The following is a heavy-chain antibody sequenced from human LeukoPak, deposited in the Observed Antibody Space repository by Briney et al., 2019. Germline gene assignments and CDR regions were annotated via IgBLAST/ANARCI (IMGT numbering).Heavy chain of an antibody. CDR3: ARRRYCSSTSCPGWFDP. CDR1: GYTFTNYY. J-gene: IGHJ5*02. V-gene: IGHV1-46*01. CDR2: FNPSAGST. D-gene: IGHD2-2*01. Sequence: ASVKVSCKASGYTFTNYYMHWVREAPGQRLGWRGIFNPSAGSTTYAQKFQGRVTMTRDMSTSTVYMELSSLRSEDTAVYYCARRRYCSSTSCPGWFDPWGQGTLVTVSS.